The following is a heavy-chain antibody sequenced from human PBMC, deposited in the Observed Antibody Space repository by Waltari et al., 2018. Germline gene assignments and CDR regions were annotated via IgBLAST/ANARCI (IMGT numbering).Heavy chain of an antibody. J-gene: IGHJ4*02. V-gene: IGHV3-23*01. CDR2: ISGNGRDT. Sequence: EVQLLESGGGLVQPGGSLRLSCAASGFTFKNYAMTWVRQAPGKGLEWVSAISGNGRDTFYVDSVRGRFTISIDNSRNMFYLQMSSLRVEDTAVYYCAKVPNSGNYYYFDYWGQGTLVTVSS. CDR1: GFTFKNYA. D-gene: IGHD1-26*01. CDR3: AKVPNSGNYYYFDY.